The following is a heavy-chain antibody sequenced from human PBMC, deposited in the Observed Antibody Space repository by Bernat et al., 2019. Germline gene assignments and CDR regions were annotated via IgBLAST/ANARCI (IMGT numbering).Heavy chain of an antibody. Sequence: QVQLVESGGGVVQPGRSLRLSCAASGFTFSSYGMHWVHQAPGKGLEWAAIISYDGSNKYYADSVKGRFTISRDHSKNTLYLQMNSLRAEDTAVYYCAKDRGKYVSYYSYYYGMDVWGQGTTVTVSS. V-gene: IGHV3-30*18. CDR2: ISYDGSNK. J-gene: IGHJ6*02. CDR1: GFTFSSYG. D-gene: IGHD1-26*01. CDR3: AKDRGKYVSYYSYYYGMDV.